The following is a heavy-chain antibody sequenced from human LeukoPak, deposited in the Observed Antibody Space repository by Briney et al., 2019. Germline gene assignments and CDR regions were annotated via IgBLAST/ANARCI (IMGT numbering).Heavy chain of an antibody. Sequence: PSETLSLTCTVSGDPISSSSYYWGWIRQPPGKGLEWIGSLYYTGTTYYNPSLKSRVTISVDTSRNQFSLKLSSVTAADTAVYYCARERGPRRLQPNADAFDIWGQGTMVTVSS. D-gene: IGHD5-24*01. J-gene: IGHJ3*02. V-gene: IGHV4-39*07. CDR2: LYYTGTT. CDR1: GDPISSSSYY. CDR3: ARERGPRRLQPNADAFDI.